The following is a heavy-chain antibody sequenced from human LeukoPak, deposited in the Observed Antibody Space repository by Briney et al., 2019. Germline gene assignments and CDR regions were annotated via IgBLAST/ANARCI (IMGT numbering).Heavy chain of an antibody. CDR3: ARDSSRVAHRPELYFDY. CDR1: GYTFTSYY. D-gene: IGHD1-26*01. CDR2: INPSGGST. J-gene: IGHJ4*02. V-gene: IGHV1-46*01. Sequence: ASVKVSCKASGYTFTSYYMHWVRQAPGQGLEWMGIINPSGGSTSYAQKFQGRVTMTRDTSTSTVYMELSSLRSEDTAVYYCARDSSRVAHRPELYFDYWGQGTLVTVSS.